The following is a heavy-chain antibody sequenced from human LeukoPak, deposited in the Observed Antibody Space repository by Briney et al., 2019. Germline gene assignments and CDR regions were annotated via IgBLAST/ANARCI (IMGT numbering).Heavy chain of an antibody. J-gene: IGHJ5*02. CDR3: ARGSEEMARRNNWFDH. D-gene: IGHD5-24*01. CDR2: IYHSGST. V-gene: IGHV4-61*05. CDR1: GDSISSSSYY. Sequence: PSETLSLTCTVSGDSISSSSYYWGWIRQPPGKGLEWIGYIYHSGSTNYNPSLKSRVTISVDTSKNQFSLKLSSVTAADTAVYYCARGSEEMARRNNWFDHWGQGTLVTVSS.